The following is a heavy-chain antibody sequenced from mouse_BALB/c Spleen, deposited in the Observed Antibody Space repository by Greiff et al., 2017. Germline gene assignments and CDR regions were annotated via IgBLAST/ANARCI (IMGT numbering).Heavy chain of an antibody. J-gene: IGHJ4*01. CDR2: INPDSSTI. CDR3: ARWVGYAMDY. CDR1: GFDFSRYW. V-gene: IGHV4-1*02. Sequence: EVKLVESGGGLVQPGGSLKLSCAASGFDFSRYWMSWVRQAPGKGLEWIGEINPDSSTINYTPSLKDKFIISRDNAKNTLYLQMSKVRSEDTALYYCARWVGYAMDYWGQGTSVTVSS.